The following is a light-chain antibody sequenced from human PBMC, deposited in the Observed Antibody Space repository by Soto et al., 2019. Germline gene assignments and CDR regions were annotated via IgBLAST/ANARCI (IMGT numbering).Light chain of an antibody. CDR2: DAS. J-gene: IGKJ3*01. CDR1: QGISSA. Sequence: AIQLTQSPSSLSASVGDRVTITCRASQGISSALDWYQQKPGKAPKLLIYDASSLESGVPSRFSGSGSGTDFTLTISSLQPEDFATYYCQQFNSYPLVGPGTKVDIK. V-gene: IGKV1-13*02. CDR3: QQFNSYPL.